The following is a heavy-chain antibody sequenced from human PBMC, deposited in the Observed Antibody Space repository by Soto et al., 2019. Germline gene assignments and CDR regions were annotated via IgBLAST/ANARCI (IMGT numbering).Heavy chain of an antibody. J-gene: IGHJ6*02. CDR2: VYYSGRT. Sequence: QVQLRESGPGLVKHSETLSLTCAVSGGSLTRYYWSWVRQSPGKGLEWIGYVYYSGRTNYNSSLKSRVTISVDTSTNQVSLKLTSVVAADTAIYYCARNLAARYGMDVWGQGPTVTVSS. CDR3: ARNLAARYGMDV. CDR1: GGSLTRYY. D-gene: IGHD6-6*01. V-gene: IGHV4-59*01.